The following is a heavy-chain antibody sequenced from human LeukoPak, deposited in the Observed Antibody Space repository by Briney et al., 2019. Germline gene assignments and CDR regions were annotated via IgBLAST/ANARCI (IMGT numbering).Heavy chain of an antibody. D-gene: IGHD6-13*01. V-gene: IGHV3-74*03. CDR1: GFIFSSYW. Sequence: GGSLRLSCAASGFIFSSYWMHWVRQAPGKGPVWVSSMNSDGSSTMYADSVRGRFTSSRDNAKNTLYLQMNSLRVEDTAVYYCVRASKYSSNWYVDYWGQGTLVTVSS. J-gene: IGHJ4*02. CDR3: VRASKYSSNWYVDY. CDR2: MNSDGSST.